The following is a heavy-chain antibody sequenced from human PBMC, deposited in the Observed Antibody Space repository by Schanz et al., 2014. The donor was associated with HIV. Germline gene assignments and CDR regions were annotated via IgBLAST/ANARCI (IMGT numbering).Heavy chain of an antibody. J-gene: IGHJ6*02. CDR3: AKDREYCSSISCPWGGYYYYGMDV. CDR1: GFTFSSYG. V-gene: IGHV3-30*18. D-gene: IGHD2-2*01. Sequence: QVQLVESGGGVVQPGRSLRLSCAASGFTFSSYGIHWVRQAPGKGLEWVAFVSYDGSNKYYADSVKGRFTISRDNSKNTLYLQMNSLRAEDTAVYYCAKDREYCSSISCPWGGYYYYGMDVWGQGTTVTVSS. CDR2: VSYDGSNK.